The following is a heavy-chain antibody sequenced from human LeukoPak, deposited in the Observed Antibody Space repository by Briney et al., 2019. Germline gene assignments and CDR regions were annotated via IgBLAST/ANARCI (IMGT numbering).Heavy chain of an antibody. D-gene: IGHD4-17*01. V-gene: IGHV5-51*01. CDR1: GSRFTSYW. Sequence: GAPLKISCKGSGSRFTSYWIGWVRRVPGKGLEWMGIIYPGDSDNRYSTSFQGQATISADKSSSTAYLQWSSLKASDTAMYYCARHLSGDLFLFDYWGQGTLVTVSS. J-gene: IGHJ4*02. CDR3: ARHLSGDLFLFDY. CDR2: IYPGDSDN.